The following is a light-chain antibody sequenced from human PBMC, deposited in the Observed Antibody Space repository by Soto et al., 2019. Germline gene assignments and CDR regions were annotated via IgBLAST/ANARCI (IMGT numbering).Light chain of an antibody. V-gene: IGLV2-14*03. CDR3: SSFTGSHYV. CDR2: DVS. Sequence: QSALTQPASVSGAPGQSITISCTGTISDVGGYNFVSWYQQYPGKAPQLMRCDVSNRPSGVSNRFSGSKSGNTASLTISVLQSEDEGDYYCSSFTGSHYVFGTGTQRTVL. CDR1: ISDVGGYNF. J-gene: IGLJ1*01.